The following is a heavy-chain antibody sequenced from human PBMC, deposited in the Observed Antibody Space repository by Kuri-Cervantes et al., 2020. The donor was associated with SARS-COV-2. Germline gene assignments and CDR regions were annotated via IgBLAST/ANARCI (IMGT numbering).Heavy chain of an antibody. CDR3: ARIGSYDFWSGYPSRPQYYYYYGMDV. Sequence: SETLSLTCTVSGGSISSYYWSWIRQPPGKGLEWIGYIYYSGNTNYNPSLKSRVTISVDTSKNQFSLKLSSVTAADTAVYYCARIGSYDFWSGYPSRPQYYYYYGMDVWGQGTTVTVSS. CDR2: IYYSGNT. J-gene: IGHJ6*02. V-gene: IGHV4-59*01. CDR1: GGSISSYY. D-gene: IGHD3-3*01.